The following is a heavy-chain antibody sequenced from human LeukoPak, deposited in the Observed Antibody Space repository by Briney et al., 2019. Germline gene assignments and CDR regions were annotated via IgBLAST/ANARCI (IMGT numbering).Heavy chain of an antibody. J-gene: IGHJ5*02. V-gene: IGHV1-3*01. CDR1: GYTFTSHA. CDR3: ARGKEENLLWFGELSRWGNRGGDWFDP. Sequence: ASVKVSCKASGYTFTSHAMHWVRQAPGQRLEWMGWINAGNGNTKYSQKFQGRVTITRDTSASTAYMELSSLRSEDTAVYYCARGKEENLLWFGELSRWGNRGGDWFDPWGQGTLVTVSS. CDR2: INAGNGNT. D-gene: IGHD3-10*01.